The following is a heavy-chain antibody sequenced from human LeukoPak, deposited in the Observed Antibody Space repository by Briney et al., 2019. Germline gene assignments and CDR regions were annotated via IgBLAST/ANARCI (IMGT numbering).Heavy chain of an antibody. Sequence: GGSLRLSCAASGFTFSSYSMNWVRQAPGKGLEWVSYISSSSSTIYYADSVKGRFTISRDNAKNSLFLLMNSLRAEDTAVYYCARDSDSLDYWGQGTLVTVSS. J-gene: IGHJ4*02. CDR3: ARDSDSLDY. CDR1: GFTFSSYS. D-gene: IGHD3-22*01. CDR2: ISSSSSTI. V-gene: IGHV3-48*04.